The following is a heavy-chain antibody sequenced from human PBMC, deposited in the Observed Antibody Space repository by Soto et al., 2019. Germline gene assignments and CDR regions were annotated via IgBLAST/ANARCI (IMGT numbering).Heavy chain of an antibody. Sequence: PGGSLRLSCAASGFTFSGSAMHWVRQASGKGLEWVGRIRSKANSYATAYAASVKGRFTISRDDSKNTAYLQMNSLKTEDTAVYYCTRNSDFWRGPIDDAFDIWGQGTMVTVSS. CDR2: IRSKANSYAT. D-gene: IGHD3-3*01. CDR3: TRNSDFWRGPIDDAFDI. J-gene: IGHJ3*02. V-gene: IGHV3-73*01. CDR1: GFTFSGSA.